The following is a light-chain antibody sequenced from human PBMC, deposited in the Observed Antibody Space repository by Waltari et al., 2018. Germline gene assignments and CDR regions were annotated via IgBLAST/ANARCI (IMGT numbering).Light chain of an antibody. CDR3: MKALQTPLT. J-gene: IGKJ4*01. CDR1: QSLLHSNGFQY. Sequence: EIVMTQSPLSLPVTPGEPASISCRSSQSLLHSNGFQYLDWYLQKPGQSPQLLIYMGSNRASGVPDRFSGSGSGTDFTLKISRVEAEDVGVYYCMKALQTPLTFGGGTKVEIK. V-gene: IGKV2-28*01. CDR2: MGS.